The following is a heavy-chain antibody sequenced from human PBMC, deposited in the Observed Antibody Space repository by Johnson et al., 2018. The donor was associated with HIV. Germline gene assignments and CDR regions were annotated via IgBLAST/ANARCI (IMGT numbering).Heavy chain of an antibody. Sequence: VQLVDSGGGVVQPGRSLRLSCAASGFTLSSYPMHWVRQAPGKGLEWVAVISYDGSNKFYADSVKGRFTLSRDNSKNTLYLDMNSLRDEDTAVYHCARGGGCGGDCESGYDAFDIWGQGTMVTVSS. D-gene: IGHD2-21*01. CDR1: GFTLSSYP. CDR3: ARGGGCGGDCESGYDAFDI. CDR2: ISYDGSNK. J-gene: IGHJ3*02. V-gene: IGHV3-30*04.